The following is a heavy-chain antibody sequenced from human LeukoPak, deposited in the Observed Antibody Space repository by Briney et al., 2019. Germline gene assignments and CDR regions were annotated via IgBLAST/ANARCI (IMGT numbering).Heavy chain of an antibody. CDR3: ARVHDATGYYHYFDS. J-gene: IGHJ4*02. D-gene: IGHD3-9*01. CDR2: ISHHGSNE. CDR1: GFTFSTYP. Sequence: GGSLRLSCEASGFTFSTYPMHWVRQAPDKGLEWVAMISHHGSNEYYADSVKGRFTISRDNSKNTVYLQMNNPRVEDTAIYYCARVHDATGYYHYFDSWGQGTLVTVSS. V-gene: IGHV3-30*14.